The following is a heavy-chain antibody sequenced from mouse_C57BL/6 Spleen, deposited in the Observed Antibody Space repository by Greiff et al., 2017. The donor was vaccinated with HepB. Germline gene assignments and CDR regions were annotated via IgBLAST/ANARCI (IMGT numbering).Heavy chain of an antibody. CDR2: INYDGSST. Sequence: DVKLVESEGGLVQPGSSMKLSCTASGFTFSDYYMAWVRQVPEKGLEWVANINYDGSSTYYLDSLKSRFIISRDNAKNILYLQMSSLKSEDTATYYCARDRMGRNYYGAGWYFDVWGTGTTVTVSS. V-gene: IGHV5-16*01. D-gene: IGHD1-2*01. CDR1: GFTFSDYY. CDR3: ARDRMGRNYYGAGWYFDV. J-gene: IGHJ1*03.